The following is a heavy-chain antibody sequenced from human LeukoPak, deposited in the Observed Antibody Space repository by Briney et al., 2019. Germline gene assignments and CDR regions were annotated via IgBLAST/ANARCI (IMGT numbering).Heavy chain of an antibody. V-gene: IGHV3-23*01. CDR1: GFTFSDFA. CDR3: AKEEYCSGGSCYGRHFQH. CDR2: ISGNGGRT. Sequence: GGSLRLSCAASGFTFSDFAMSWVRQAPGKGLEWVSTISGNGGRTYYADSVKGRFTISRDNSKNTLYLQMKSLRAEDTAVYYCAKEEYCSGGSCYGRHFQHWGQGTLVTVSS. J-gene: IGHJ1*01. D-gene: IGHD2-15*01.